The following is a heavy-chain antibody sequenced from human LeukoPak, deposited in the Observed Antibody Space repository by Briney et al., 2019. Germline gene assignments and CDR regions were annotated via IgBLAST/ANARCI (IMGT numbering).Heavy chain of an antibody. D-gene: IGHD1-1*01. Sequence: PSETLSLTCAVYGGSFSGYYWSWIRQPPGKGLEWIGEINHSGSTNYSPSLKSRVTISVDTSKNQFSLKLSSVTAADTAVYYCARVTTGFVWYLDYWGQGTLVTVSS. V-gene: IGHV4-34*01. CDR1: GGSFSGYY. CDR2: INHSGST. CDR3: ARVTTGFVWYLDY. J-gene: IGHJ4*02.